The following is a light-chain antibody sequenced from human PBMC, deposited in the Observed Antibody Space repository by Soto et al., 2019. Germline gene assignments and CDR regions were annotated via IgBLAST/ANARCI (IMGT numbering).Light chain of an antibody. CDR2: LDRSGSY. J-gene: IGLJ3*02. Sequence: QSVLTQSSSASASLGSSVKLIARHQQQPGKAPRFLMTLDRSGSYNRGSGVPDRFSGSSSGADRYLTISNLQFEDEGDYYCETWYSNTHKVFGGGTKVTVL. CDR3: ETWYSNTHKV. V-gene: IGLV4-60*02.